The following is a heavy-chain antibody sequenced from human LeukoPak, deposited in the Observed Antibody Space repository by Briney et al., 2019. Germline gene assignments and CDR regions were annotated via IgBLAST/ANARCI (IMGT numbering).Heavy chain of an antibody. V-gene: IGHV3-23*01. CDR3: AITYYYDSSGYEEDY. CDR1: GFTFSSYA. J-gene: IGHJ4*02. CDR2: ISGSGGST. D-gene: IGHD3-22*01. Sequence: GGSLRLSCAASGFTFSSYAMSWVRQAPGKGLEWVSAISGSGGSTFYADSVKGRFTISRDNSKNTLYLQMNSLRAGDTAMYYCAITYYYDSSGYEEDYWGQGTLVTVSS.